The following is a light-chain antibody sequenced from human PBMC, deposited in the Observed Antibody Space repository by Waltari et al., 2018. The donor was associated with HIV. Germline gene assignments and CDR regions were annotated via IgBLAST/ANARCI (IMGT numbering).Light chain of an antibody. CDR1: SSNFGSGF. CDR2: DNA. Sequence: QSVLTQPPSVSAAPGQKVTISCSGSSSNFGSGFVSWYQHLPGADPRLLIYDNAERPSGCSDVFAGSKSGTCATLVITGLQTGDEADYYCGTWDSSVGAAVFGGGTRLTVL. CDR3: GTWDSSVGAAV. J-gene: IGLJ3*02. V-gene: IGLV1-51*01.